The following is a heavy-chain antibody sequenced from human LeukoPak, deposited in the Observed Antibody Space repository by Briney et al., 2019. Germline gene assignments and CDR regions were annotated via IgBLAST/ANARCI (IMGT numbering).Heavy chain of an antibody. CDR1: GFTFSRHS. J-gene: IGHJ3*02. D-gene: IGHD1-7*01. Sequence: GGSLRLSCAASGFTFSRHSIDWVRQAPGKGLEWVSSISSSSSYIYYADSVKGRFTISRDNARNSLYLQMNSLRAEDTAVYYCARDSGNYLDAFDIWGQGTMVTVSS. CDR3: ARDSGNYLDAFDI. CDR2: ISSSSSYI. V-gene: IGHV3-21*01.